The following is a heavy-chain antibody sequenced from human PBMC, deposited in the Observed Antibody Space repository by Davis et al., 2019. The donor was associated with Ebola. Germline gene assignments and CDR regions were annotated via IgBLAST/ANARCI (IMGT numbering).Heavy chain of an antibody. CDR3: ARGGGQQLVDY. D-gene: IGHD6-13*01. CDR1: GYNSTKYA. Sequence: VSVKVSCKASGYNSTKYAMNWVRRAPGQGLEWMGWINTNTGNPTYAKGFTGRFVFSLDTSVSTAYLQISSLKAEDTAVYYCARGGGQQLVDYWGQGTLITVSS. J-gene: IGHJ4*02. CDR2: INTNTGNP. V-gene: IGHV7-4-1*02.